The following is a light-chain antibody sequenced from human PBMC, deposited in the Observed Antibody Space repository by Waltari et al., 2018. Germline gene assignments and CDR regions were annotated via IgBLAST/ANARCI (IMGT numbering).Light chain of an antibody. CDR2: WAS. V-gene: IGKV4-1*01. CDR1: QSVLYSSNNKNY. Sequence: DIVMTQSPDSLAVSLGERATINCKSSQSVLYSSNNKNYLAWYQQKPGQPPMLFLFWASTREAGVPDRFSGSGSGTDFTLTISSLQAEDVAVYYCRQYYSTRPFTFGPGTKVDIK. J-gene: IGKJ3*01. CDR3: RQYYSTRPFT.